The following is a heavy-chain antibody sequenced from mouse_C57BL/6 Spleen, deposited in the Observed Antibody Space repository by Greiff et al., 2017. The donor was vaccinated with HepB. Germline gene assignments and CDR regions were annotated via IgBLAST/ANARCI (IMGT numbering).Heavy chain of an antibody. J-gene: IGHJ4*01. Sequence: QVQLQQPGAELVKPGASVTMSCKASGYTFTSYWITWVKQRPGQGLGWSGDISPGSGSTNYNEKFKSQATLTVDTSSSTAYMQLSSLTSEDSAVYDCARIYYGYDGYAMDCWGQGTTVTVSS. CDR2: ISPGSGST. CDR1: GYTFTSYW. V-gene: IGHV1-55*01. D-gene: IGHD2-2*01. CDR3: ARIYYGYDGYAMDC.